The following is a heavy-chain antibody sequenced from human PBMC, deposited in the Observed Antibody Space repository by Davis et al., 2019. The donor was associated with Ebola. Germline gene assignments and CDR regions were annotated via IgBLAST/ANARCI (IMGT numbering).Heavy chain of an antibody. CDR2: VHHLGGA. D-gene: IGHD1-26*01. CDR1: AGSLNGYY. V-gene: IGHV4-34*01. J-gene: IGHJ5*01. Sequence: SETLSLTCAVHAGSLNGYYWTWISQLPERGLEWLGEVHHLGGANYNPSLQGRVTTSLDTSNNQFSLKLNSMTAADTAVYYCARKPARWENWFDSWGQGTRVTVSS. CDR3: ARKPARWENWFDS.